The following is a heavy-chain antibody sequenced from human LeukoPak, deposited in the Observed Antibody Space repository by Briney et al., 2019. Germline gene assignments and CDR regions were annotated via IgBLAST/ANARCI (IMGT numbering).Heavy chain of an antibody. CDR2: IYYSGST. CDR1: GGSISSSSYY. Sequence: PSETLSLTCTVSGGSISSSSYYWGWIRQPPGKGLEWIGSIYYSGSTYYNPSLKSRVTISVDTSKNQFSPKLSSVTAADTAVYYCARQGYVVVPAASSFDPWGQGTLVTVSS. J-gene: IGHJ5*02. D-gene: IGHD2-2*01. V-gene: IGHV4-39*01. CDR3: ARQGYVVVPAASSFDP.